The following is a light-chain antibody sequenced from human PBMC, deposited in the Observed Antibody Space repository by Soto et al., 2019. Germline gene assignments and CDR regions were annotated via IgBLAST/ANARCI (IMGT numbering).Light chain of an antibody. CDR1: QSLVYSDGNIY. Sequence: VVMTQSPLALAVTLGQPRSISCSTSQSLVYSDGNIYLNWFKQKXGQSPRXLIYKVSNRDSGVPDRFRGSGSGTDFTLKISRVEAEDVGVYYCMQGTHWPITFGQGTRLEIK. CDR2: KVS. CDR3: MQGTHWPIT. J-gene: IGKJ5*01. V-gene: IGKV2-30*01.